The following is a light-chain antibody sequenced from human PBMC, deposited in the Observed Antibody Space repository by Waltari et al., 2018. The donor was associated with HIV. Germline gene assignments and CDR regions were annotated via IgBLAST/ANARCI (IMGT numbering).Light chain of an antibody. CDR2: GVN. J-gene: IGLJ2*01. V-gene: IGLV2-11*01. CDR3: CSDGGTYLFWI. CDR1: SRYINDGQN. Sequence: QSALTQPRSVSGSPGMPVTISCTAPSRYINDGQNVSWYQHHPGNAPKLIIFGVNQRPSGVPDRFSGSKSGSTASLTISGLQAEDEGHYYCCSDGGTYLFWIFGGGTQLTVL.